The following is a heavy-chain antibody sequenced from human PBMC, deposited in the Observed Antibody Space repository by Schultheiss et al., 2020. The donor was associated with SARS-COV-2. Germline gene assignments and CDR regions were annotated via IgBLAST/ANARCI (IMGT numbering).Heavy chain of an antibody. CDR1: GFTLSRYS. J-gene: IGHJ3*02. V-gene: IGHV3-21*01. D-gene: IGHD5-24*01. Sequence: GGSLRLSCSDSGFTLSRYSMNWIRQAPGKGLEWVSSITSTSSYIYYADSVKGRFTISRDNAKNSVYLQMNSLRAEDTAVYYCAKVWLQLGDAFHIWGQGTMVTVSS. CDR2: ITSTSSYI. CDR3: AKVWLQLGDAFHI.